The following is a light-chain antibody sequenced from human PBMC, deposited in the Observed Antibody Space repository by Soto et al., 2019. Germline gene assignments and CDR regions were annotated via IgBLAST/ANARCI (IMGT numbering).Light chain of an antibody. CDR1: QSFGSG. CDR3: QQYYSTPLT. Sequence: EIVMTQSPATLSVSPGERGTLSCRASQSFGSGLSWYQQKPDQAPRLLIYGASTRATGIPARFSGSGSGTDFTLTISSLQAEDVAVYYCQQYYSTPLTFGGGTKVDIK. CDR2: GAS. J-gene: IGKJ4*01. V-gene: IGKV3-15*01.